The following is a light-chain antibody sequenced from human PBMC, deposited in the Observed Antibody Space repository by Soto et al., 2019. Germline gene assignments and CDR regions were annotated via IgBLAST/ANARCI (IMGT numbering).Light chain of an antibody. Sequence: DIQMTQSPSTLSASVGDRVTISCRANQTIDVWLAWYQKKPGSAPKILIYKASSLETGVPSRFSGSGSGTDFTLTISSLQPDDYATYYCQQYNGYSRTFDQGTTV. V-gene: IGKV1-5*03. CDR3: QQYNGYSRT. J-gene: IGKJ1*01. CDR1: QTIDVW. CDR2: KAS.